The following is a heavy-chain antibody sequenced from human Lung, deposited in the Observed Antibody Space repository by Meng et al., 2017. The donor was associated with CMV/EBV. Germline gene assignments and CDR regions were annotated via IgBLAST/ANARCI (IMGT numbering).Heavy chain of an antibody. CDR1: GVSISSNIR. Sequence: LQGAGPGLVKPSGPPALTCGVSGVSISSNIRWTWVRQPPGKGLEWIGDIDDSGSTNYNPSLNSRISISLDKSKNHFSLKVNSVTAADTAVYYCARGKQDAWELLAYWGQGALVTVSS. CDR3: ARGKQDAWELLAY. V-gene: IGHV4-4*02. CDR2: IDDSGST. J-gene: IGHJ4*02. D-gene: IGHD1-26*01.